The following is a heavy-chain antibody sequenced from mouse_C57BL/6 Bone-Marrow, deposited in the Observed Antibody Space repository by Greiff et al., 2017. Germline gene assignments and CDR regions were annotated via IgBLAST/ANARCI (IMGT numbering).Heavy chain of an antibody. D-gene: IGHD1-1*01. CDR1: GFTFTDYT. Sequence: QVQLQQSDAELVKPGASVKISCTVSGFTFTDYTIHWMNQRPEQGLEWIGYIYPRDGSTKYTEKFKGTTTLTADKSSSTAYKQLNSLTSEDSTVYFDAKRVDYYGFDYWGQGTTLTVSS. J-gene: IGHJ2*01. V-gene: IGHV1-78*01. CDR2: IYPRDGST. CDR3: AKRVDYYGFDY.